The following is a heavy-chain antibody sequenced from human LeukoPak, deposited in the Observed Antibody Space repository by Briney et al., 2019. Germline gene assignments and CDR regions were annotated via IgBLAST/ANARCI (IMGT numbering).Heavy chain of an antibody. V-gene: IGHV3-21*01. J-gene: IGHJ6*03. CDR1: GFSFNTYN. Sequence: GGSLRLSCAASGFSFNTYNMNWARQAPGKGLEWISSITTRSAYTFYADSVRGRFTISRDGAKNSLYLQMNSLRDEDTAVYYCARDPYSGSYRDYYYYYMDVWGKGTTVTISS. CDR3: ARDPYSGSYRDYYYYYMDV. D-gene: IGHD1-26*01. CDR2: ITTRSAYT.